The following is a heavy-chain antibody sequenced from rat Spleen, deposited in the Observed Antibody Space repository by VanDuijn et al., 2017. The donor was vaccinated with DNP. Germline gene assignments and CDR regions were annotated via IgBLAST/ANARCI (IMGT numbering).Heavy chain of an antibody. Sequence: QVQLKESGPGLVQPSQTLSLTCTVSGFSLTSYGVNWVRQPPGKGLGLIAVISRGGSTYYNSALKSRLNISRDTSKSQVILKMNSLQTEDTAIYVCTRRVYTVATRYFDFWGPGTMVTVSS. CDR1: GFSLTSYG. CDR3: TRRVYTVATRYFDF. V-gene: IGHV2S12*01. J-gene: IGHJ1*01. CDR2: ISRGGST. D-gene: IGHD1-8*01.